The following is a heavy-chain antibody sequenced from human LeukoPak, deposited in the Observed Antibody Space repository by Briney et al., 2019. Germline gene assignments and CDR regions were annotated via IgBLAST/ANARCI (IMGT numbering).Heavy chain of an antibody. V-gene: IGHV4-39*01. CDR3: ARQVGDCSSTSCYRDYYYYMDV. CDR1: GGSISSSSYY. D-gene: IGHD2-2*01. CDR2: IYYSGST. Sequence: SETLSLTCTVSGGSISSSSYYWGWIRQPPGKGQEWIVSIYYSGSTYYNPSLKSRVTISVDTSKNQFSPKLSSVTAADTAVYYCARQVGDCSSTSCYRDYYYYMDVWGKGTTVTVSS. J-gene: IGHJ6*03.